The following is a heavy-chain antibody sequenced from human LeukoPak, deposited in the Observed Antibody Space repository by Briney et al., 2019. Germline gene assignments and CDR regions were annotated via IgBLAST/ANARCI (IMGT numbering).Heavy chain of an antibody. V-gene: IGHV3-72*01. CDR2: IRNKANSYTT. CDR1: GFTFSDHY. D-gene: IGHD3-22*01. Sequence: GGSLRLSCAASGFTFSDHYMDWVRQAPGKGLEWVGRIRNKANSYTTEYAASVKGRFTISRDDSKNSLYLQMDSLRAEDTAVYYCARDGRGYYDGSGYPDYWGQGTLVTVSS. CDR3: ARDGRGYYDGSGYPDY. J-gene: IGHJ4*02.